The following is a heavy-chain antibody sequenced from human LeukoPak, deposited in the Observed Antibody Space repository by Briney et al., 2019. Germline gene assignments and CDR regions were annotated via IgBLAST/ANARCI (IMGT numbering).Heavy chain of an antibody. CDR2: ISGSSSTI. V-gene: IGHV3-48*01. CDR3: ARNYSSSWYPFDY. CDR1: GFTFSSYS. J-gene: IGHJ4*02. Sequence: GGSLRLSCAASGFTFSSYSMNWVRQAPGKGLEWISYISGSSSTIYYADSVKGRFTISRDNAKNSLYLQMNSLRAEDTAVYYCARNYSSSWYPFDYWGQGTLVTVSS. D-gene: IGHD6-13*01.